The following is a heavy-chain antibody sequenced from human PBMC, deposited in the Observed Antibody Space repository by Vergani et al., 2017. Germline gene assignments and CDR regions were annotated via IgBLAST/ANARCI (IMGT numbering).Heavy chain of an antibody. CDR2: ISGSGGST. J-gene: IGHJ4*02. CDR1: GFTFSTYA. Sequence: EVQLLESGGGLVQPGGSLRLSCAASGFTFSTYAMSWVRQAPGKGLEWVSGISGSGGSTYYADSVKGRFTISRDNSKNTLYLQVNSLRAEDTAVYYCATAQVLDRIALGGQFDSWGQGTLVTVSS. V-gene: IGHV3-23*01. D-gene: IGHD4-23*01. CDR3: ATAQVLDRIALGGQFDS.